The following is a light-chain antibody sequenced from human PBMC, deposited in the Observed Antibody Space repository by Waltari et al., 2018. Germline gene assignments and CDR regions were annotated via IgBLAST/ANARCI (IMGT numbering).Light chain of an antibody. CDR3: QQYDYWPWT. CDR2: GTS. CDR1: QSVRGT. J-gene: IGKJ1*01. V-gene: IGKV3D-15*01. Sequence: ILMTQSPATLSLSPGESATLACRASQSVRGTFAWFQKKPGQPPRLLIYGTSTRATGIPARFTGSGSGTEFSLTISSLQPEDFATYYCQQYDYWPWTFGQGTRVETK.